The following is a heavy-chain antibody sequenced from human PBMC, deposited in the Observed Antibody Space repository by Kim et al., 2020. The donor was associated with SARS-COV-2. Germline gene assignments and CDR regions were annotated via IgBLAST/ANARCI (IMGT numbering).Heavy chain of an antibody. CDR3: ARDQIFGVVSFYDY. D-gene: IGHD3-3*01. CDR2: ISSSSSYI. V-gene: IGHV3-21*01. Sequence: GGSLRLSCAASGFTFSSYSMNWVRQAPGKGLEWVSSISSSSSYIYYADSVKGRFTISRDNAKNSLYLQMNSLRAEDTAVYYCARDQIFGVVSFYDYWGQGTLVTVSS. J-gene: IGHJ4*02. CDR1: GFTFSSYS.